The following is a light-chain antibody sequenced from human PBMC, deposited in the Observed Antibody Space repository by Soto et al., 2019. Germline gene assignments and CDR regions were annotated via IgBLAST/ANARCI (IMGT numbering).Light chain of an antibody. CDR2: NND. J-gene: IGLJ2*01. V-gene: IGLV1-47*02. CDR1: SSNLGSNS. CDR3: ASWDDSLTGLV. Sequence: QSVLTQPPSASGTPGQRVTISCSGSSSNLGSNSVYWYHHLPGTAPKLLIYNNDQRPSGVPDRISGSKSGTSASLAVSGLRSGDEADYYCASWDDSLTGLVFGGGTKLTVL.